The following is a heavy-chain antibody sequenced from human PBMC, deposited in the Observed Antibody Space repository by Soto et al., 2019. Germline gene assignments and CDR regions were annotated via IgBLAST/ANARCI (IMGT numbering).Heavy chain of an antibody. CDR1: GFTFSSYA. CDR3: ARRTSGWYLGY. CDR2: ISGSGDST. J-gene: IGHJ4*02. V-gene: IGHV3-23*01. Sequence: EVPLLESGGGLVQPGGSLRLSCAASGFTFSSYAMSWVRQAPGKGLEWVSVISGSGDSTYYADSVKGRFTISRDNSKNTLYLQMNSLRAEDTAVYYCARRTSGWYLGYWGQGTLVTVSS. D-gene: IGHD6-19*01.